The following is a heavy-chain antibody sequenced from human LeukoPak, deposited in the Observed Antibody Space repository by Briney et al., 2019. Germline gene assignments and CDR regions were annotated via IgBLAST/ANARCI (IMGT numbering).Heavy chain of an antibody. CDR2: INAGNGNT. J-gene: IGHJ5*02. CDR3: ARDNMAIAVAVNWFDP. V-gene: IGHV1-3*01. CDR1: GYTFTSYY. Sequence: ASVKVSCKASGYTFTSYYMHWVRQAPGQRLEWMGWINAGNGNTKYSQKFQGRVTITRDTSASTAYMELSSLRSEDTAVYYCARDNMAIAVAVNWFDPWGQGTLVTVSS. D-gene: IGHD6-19*01.